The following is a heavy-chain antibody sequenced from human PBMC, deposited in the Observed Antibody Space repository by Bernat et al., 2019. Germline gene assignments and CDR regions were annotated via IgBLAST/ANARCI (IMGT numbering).Heavy chain of an antibody. V-gene: IGHV3-64*01. CDR3: ARGVQGVVSWFDP. CDR1: GFTFSSYA. J-gene: IGHJ5*02. CDR2: ISYNGGNT. D-gene: IGHD3-10*02. Sequence: EVQLVESGGGLVQPGGALRFSCAASGFTFSSYAMHWVVQAPGKGLEYVSAISYNGGNTYYANSVKGRFTISRDNSKNTLYLRMGSLRAEDMAVYYCARGVQGVVSWFDPWGQGTLVTVSS.